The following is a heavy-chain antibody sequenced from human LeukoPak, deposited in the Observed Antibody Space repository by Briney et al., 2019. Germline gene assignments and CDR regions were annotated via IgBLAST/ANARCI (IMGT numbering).Heavy chain of an antibody. CDR3: ARGSVVPAATHYYYYGMDV. CDR1: GGTFSSYA. Sequence: GASVKVSCKASGGTFSSYAMRWVRQAPGQGLEWMGRIIPIFGIANYAQKFQGRVTITADKSTSTAYMELSSLRSEDTAVYYCARGSVVPAATHYYYYGMDVWGQGTTVTVSS. V-gene: IGHV1-69*04. CDR2: IIPIFGIA. D-gene: IGHD2-2*01. J-gene: IGHJ6*02.